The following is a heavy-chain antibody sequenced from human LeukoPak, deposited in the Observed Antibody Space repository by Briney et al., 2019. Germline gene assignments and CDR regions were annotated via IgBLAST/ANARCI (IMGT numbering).Heavy chain of an antibody. V-gene: IGHV3-23*01. D-gene: IGHD3-10*01. CDR3: AKPKSLLWFGELFY. CDR2: ISGSGGST. Sequence: GVSLRLSCTASGFTASSKYMSWVRQAPGKGLEWVSAISGSGGSTYYADSVRGRFTISRDNSKNTLYLQMNSLRAEDTAVYYCAKPKSLLWFGELFYWGQGTLVTVSS. CDR1: GFTASSKY. J-gene: IGHJ4*02.